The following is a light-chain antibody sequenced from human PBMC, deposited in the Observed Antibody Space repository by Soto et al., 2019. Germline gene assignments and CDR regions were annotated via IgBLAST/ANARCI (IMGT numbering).Light chain of an antibody. J-gene: IGKJ3*01. CDR2: DES. V-gene: IGKV3-15*01. CDR3: QQYNNWPPEVT. CDR1: QSVSSN. Sequence: ETVMTQSPATLSVSPGERVTLSCRASQSVSSNLAWYQHKPGQAPRLLIYDESTRATGIPARFSGSGSGTEFTLTISSLQSEDFALYYCQQYNNWPPEVTFGPGTKVDIK.